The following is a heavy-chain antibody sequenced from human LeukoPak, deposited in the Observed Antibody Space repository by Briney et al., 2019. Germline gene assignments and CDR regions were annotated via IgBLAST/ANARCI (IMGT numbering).Heavy chain of an antibody. CDR1: GFTVSSDY. J-gene: IGHJ4*02. CDR3: ARQTPEYYFGSGRKFDS. D-gene: IGHD3-10*01. Sequence: GGSRRLSCSVSGFTVSSDYVSWVRQAPGKGLEWVSVVYARGQTYYADSVKGRFTLSRDTLNNTLHLQMNSVRVEDTAVYYCARQTPEYYFGSGRKFDSWGQGTLVTVSS. CDR2: VYARGQT. V-gene: IGHV3-66*04.